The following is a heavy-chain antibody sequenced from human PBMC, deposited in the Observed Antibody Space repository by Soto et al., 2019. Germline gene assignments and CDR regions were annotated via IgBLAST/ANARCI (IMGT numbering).Heavy chain of an antibody. D-gene: IGHD6-13*01. Sequence: QVQLVQSGAEVKKPGASVKVSCKASGYTFTSYGISWVRQAPGQGLEWMGWISAYNGNTNYAQKLQGRVTMTTDTSTSKAYMELRSLRSDDTAVYYCARDLKVSPYSSSWYSDYWGQGTLVTVSS. J-gene: IGHJ4*02. V-gene: IGHV1-18*01. CDR3: ARDLKVSPYSSSWYSDY. CDR2: ISAYNGNT. CDR1: GYTFTSYG.